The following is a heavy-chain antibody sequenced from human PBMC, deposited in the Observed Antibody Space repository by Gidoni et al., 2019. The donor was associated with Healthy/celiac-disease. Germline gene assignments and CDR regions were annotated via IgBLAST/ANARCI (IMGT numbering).Heavy chain of an antibody. D-gene: IGHD3-10*01. V-gene: IGHV2-70*01. CDR3: ARSLVREAPITTFDY. CDR1: GFSLSTSGMC. J-gene: IGHJ4*02. CDR2: IDWDDDK. Sequence: QVTLRESGPALVKPTQTLTLTCTFSGFSLSTSGMCVSWIRQPPGKALEWLALIDWDDDKYYSTSLKTRLTISKDTSKNQVVLTMTNMDPVDTATYYCARSLVREAPITTFDYWGQGTLVTVSS.